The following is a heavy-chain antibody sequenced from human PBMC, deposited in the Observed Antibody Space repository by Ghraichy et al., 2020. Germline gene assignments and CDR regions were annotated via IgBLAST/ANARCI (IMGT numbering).Heavy chain of an antibody. CDR2: INHLGST. D-gene: IGHD3-10*01. J-gene: IGHJ5*02. V-gene: IGHV4-34*01. CDR1: GESFSGYY. Sequence: SETLSLTCAVYGESFSGYYWSWIRQPPGKGLEWIGEINHLGSTNYKPSLKSRVTISVDRTKNQFSLKLTSVTAADMAVYYCGVDKNYYGSGTFTWGQGTLVAVSS. CDR3: GVDKNYYGSGTFT.